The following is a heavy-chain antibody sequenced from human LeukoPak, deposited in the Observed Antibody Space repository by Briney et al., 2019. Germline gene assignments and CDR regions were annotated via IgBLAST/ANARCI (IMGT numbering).Heavy chain of an antibody. D-gene: IGHD5-12*01. J-gene: IGHJ4*02. Sequence: SGTLSLTCSVSGGSISSAKRGSWARQPPGEGLDWFGEIYHSGSTNYNLSLKSQVNISVDKANQQFSLKLSSVTSADTALYYCAREVATSGAVYFDYWGQGNLVTVSS. V-gene: IGHV4-4*02. CDR2: IYHSGST. CDR1: GGSISSAKR. CDR3: AREVATSGAVYFDY.